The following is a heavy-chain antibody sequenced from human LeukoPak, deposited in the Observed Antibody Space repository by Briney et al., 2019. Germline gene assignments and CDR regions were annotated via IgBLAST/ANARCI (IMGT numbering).Heavy chain of an antibody. D-gene: IGHD3-10*01. V-gene: IGHV1-18*01. CDR1: GYTFISYG. Sequence: ASVNVSCKASGYTFISYGVNWVRQAPGQGLEWLGWVSGYNDNTKYAQKFQGRVTMTKDTSTSIAYMELRSLRSDATAVYYCARNITLVRAVFDYWGQGNLVTVSS. CDR3: ARNITLVRAVFDY. J-gene: IGHJ4*02. CDR2: VSGYNDNT.